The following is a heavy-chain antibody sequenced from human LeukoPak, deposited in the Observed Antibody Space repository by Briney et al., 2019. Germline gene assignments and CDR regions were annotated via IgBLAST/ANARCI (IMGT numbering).Heavy chain of an antibody. CDR1: GFTFSTYS. CDR3: ARELRHISSAESNSY. J-gene: IGHJ4*02. V-gene: IGHV3-21*01. D-gene: IGHD6-6*01. CDR2: ISGSGTYM. Sequence: GGSLRLSCAASGFTFSTYSMNWVRQAPGGGLEWVSSISGSGTYMSYADSVKGRFGISRDNARNSLELQMNSLRVEDTAVYYCARELRHISSAESNSYWGQGTLVTVSS.